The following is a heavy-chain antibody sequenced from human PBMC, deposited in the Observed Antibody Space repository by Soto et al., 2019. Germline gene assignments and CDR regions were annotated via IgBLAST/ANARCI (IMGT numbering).Heavy chain of an antibody. D-gene: IGHD3-10*01. Sequence: SVKVSCKASGGTFSSYAISWVRQAPGQGLEWMGGIIPIFGTANYAQKFQGRVTITADESTSTAYMELTSLRSEDTAVYYCARVEGGSGSYYNPYYGMDVWGQGPKVTVSS. CDR2: IIPIFGTA. J-gene: IGHJ6*02. CDR3: ARVEGGSGSYYNPYYGMDV. V-gene: IGHV1-69*13. CDR1: GGTFSSYA.